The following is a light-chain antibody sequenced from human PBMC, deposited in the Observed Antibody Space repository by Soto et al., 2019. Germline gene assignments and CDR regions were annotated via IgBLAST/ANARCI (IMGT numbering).Light chain of an antibody. CDR1: TGAVTSGHY. CDR2: DVN. J-gene: IGLJ7*01. CDR3: MLSYSGPSI. Sequence: HAVVTQEPSLTVSPGGTVTLTCGSSTGAVTSGHYPYWFQVKPGQAPRTLLYDVNNKHSWTPARFSGSLLGGKAALTLSGAQPEDEADYYCMLSYSGPSIFGRGTQLTVL. V-gene: IGLV7-46*01.